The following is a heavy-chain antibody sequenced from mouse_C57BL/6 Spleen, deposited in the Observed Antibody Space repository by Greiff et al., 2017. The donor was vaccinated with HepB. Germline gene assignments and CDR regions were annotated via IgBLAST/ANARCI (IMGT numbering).Heavy chain of an antibody. CDR2: IDPSDSYT. CDR1: GYTFTSYW. CDR3: ASSRHLSY. J-gene: IGHJ3*01. V-gene: IGHV1-50*01. Sequence: VQLQQPGAELVKPGASVKLSCKASGYTFTSYWMQWVKQRPGQGLEWIGEIDPSDSYTNYNQKFKGKATLTVDTSSSTAYMQLSSLTSEDSAVYYCASSRHLSYWGQGTLVTVSA.